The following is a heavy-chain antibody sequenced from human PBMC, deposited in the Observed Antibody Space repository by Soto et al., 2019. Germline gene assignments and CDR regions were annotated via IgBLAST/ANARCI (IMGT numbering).Heavy chain of an antibody. CDR1: GFTFSDYY. J-gene: IGHJ4*02. CDR3: ARVGYNYGFDY. D-gene: IGHD5-18*01. CDR2: ISSSSTYT. Sequence: QVQLVESGGGLVKPGGSLRLSCAASGFTFSDYYMSWIRQAPGKGLEWLSYISSSSTYTNYADSVKGRFTISRDNAKNSLYLQMDRLRAEDTAVYYCARVGYNYGFDYWGQGTLVTVSS. V-gene: IGHV3-11*05.